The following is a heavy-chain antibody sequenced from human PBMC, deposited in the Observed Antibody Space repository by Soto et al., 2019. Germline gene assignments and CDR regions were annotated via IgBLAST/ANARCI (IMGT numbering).Heavy chain of an antibody. J-gene: IGHJ5*01. CDR2: IYHSGST. Sequence: PSETLSLTCAVSGGSISSGGYSWSWIRQPPGKGLEWIGYIYHSGSTYYNPSLKGRVTISPDTSNNQLSLQLNSVTPDDTAVYYCARLIGNSWLDSWGQGTLVTVSS. CDR1: GGSISSGGYS. CDR3: ARLIGNSWLDS. V-gene: IGHV4-30-2*05. D-gene: IGHD2-8*01.